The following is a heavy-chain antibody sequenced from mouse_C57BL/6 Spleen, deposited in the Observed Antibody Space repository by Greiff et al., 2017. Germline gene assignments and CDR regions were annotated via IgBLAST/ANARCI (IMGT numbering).Heavy chain of an antibody. CDR3: ASFYDGYYGY. Sequence: QVHVKQPGAELVRPGSSVKLSCKASGYTFTSYWMHWVKQRPIQGLEWIGNIDPSDSETHYNQKFKDKATLTVDKSSSTAYMQLSSLTSEDSAVYYCASFYDGYYGYWGQGTTLTVSS. CDR1: GYTFTSYW. D-gene: IGHD2-3*01. V-gene: IGHV1-52*01. J-gene: IGHJ2*01. CDR2: IDPSDSET.